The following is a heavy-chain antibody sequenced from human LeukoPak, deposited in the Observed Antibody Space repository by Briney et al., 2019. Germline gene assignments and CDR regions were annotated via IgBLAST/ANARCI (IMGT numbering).Heavy chain of an antibody. CDR2: ISSSRSYT. CDR1: GFTFSEYY. Sequence: GGSLRLSCAACGFTFSEYYMRWLRHAPGKGLEWGSYISSSRSYTTYAESVKGRFTISRDNAKNSLYLQMNSLRAGDAAVFYCARDLGFSGSYSFDYWGQGTLVTVSS. D-gene: IGHD1-26*01. J-gene: IGHJ4*02. V-gene: IGHV3-11*06. CDR3: ARDLGFSGSYSFDY.